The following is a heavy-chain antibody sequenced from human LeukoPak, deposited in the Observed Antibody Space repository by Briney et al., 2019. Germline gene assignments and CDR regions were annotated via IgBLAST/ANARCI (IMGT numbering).Heavy chain of an antibody. CDR1: GYSIGSGHY. J-gene: IGHJ4*02. CDR2: VYHSGT. CDR3: ARQGDSSGYYNY. D-gene: IGHD3-22*01. V-gene: IGHV4-38-2*02. Sequence: SETLSLTCTVSGYSIGSGHYWAWIRQPPGKGLEWIGCVYHSGTYYKSSLTSRVTISMDTSKNQFSLKLSSVTAADTAVYYCARQGDSSGYYNYWGQGTLVTVSS.